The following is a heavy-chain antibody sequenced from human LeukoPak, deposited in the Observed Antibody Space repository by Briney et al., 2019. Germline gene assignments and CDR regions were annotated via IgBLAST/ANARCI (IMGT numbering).Heavy chain of an antibody. Sequence: ASVKVSCKASGYTFTNYYMHWVRQAPGQGLEWMGIINPSGGSTTYAQKFQGRVTMTRDTSTSTAYMELSSLRSEDTALYYCARGPGRYYFDYCGQGCLVTVSS. CDR2: INPSGGST. CDR3: ARGPGRYYFDY. CDR1: GYTFTNYY. V-gene: IGHV1-46*01. J-gene: IGHJ4*02.